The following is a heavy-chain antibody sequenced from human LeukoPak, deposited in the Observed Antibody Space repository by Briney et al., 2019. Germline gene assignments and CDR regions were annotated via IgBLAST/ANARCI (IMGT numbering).Heavy chain of an antibody. CDR1: GFTVSSNY. Sequence: GGSLRLSCAASGFTVSSNYMSWVRQAPGKGLEWASVIYSGGSTYYADSVKGRFTISRDNSKNTLYLQMNSLRAEDTAVYDCARDQYSSGWLGALAAFDIWGQGTMVTVSS. CDR3: ARDQYSSGWLGALAAFDI. J-gene: IGHJ3*02. CDR2: IYSGGST. V-gene: IGHV3-66*01. D-gene: IGHD6-19*01.